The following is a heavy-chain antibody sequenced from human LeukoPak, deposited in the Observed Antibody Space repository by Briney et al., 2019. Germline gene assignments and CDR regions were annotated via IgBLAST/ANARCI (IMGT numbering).Heavy chain of an antibody. D-gene: IGHD3-16*02. CDR1: GFTFSSYS. CDR3: ARGLLSAALTFDY. CDR2: IRSSSSDI. Sequence: GGSLRLSCAASGFTFSSYSMNWVRQAPGKGLEWVSYIRSSSSDIYYADSVKGRFTISRDNAKNSLYLQMNSLRAEDTAVYYCARGLLSAALTFDYWGQGTLVTVSS. J-gene: IGHJ4*02. V-gene: IGHV3-21*01.